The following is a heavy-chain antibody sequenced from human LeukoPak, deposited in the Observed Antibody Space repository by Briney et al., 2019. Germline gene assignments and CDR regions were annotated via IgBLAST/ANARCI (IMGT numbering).Heavy chain of an antibody. CDR3: ARDRAWDYLDS. V-gene: IGHV3-30*03. CDR1: DFTLSSHG. CDR2: ISSDGGKK. D-gene: IGHD1-26*01. Sequence: GKSLRLSCVVSDFTLSSHGMHWVRQAPGKGLEWVAVISSDGGKKSYADSVKGRFTISRDNSKNTLYPQMDSLRVEDTAIYYCARDRAWDYLDSWDQGPLVTVSS. J-gene: IGHJ4*02.